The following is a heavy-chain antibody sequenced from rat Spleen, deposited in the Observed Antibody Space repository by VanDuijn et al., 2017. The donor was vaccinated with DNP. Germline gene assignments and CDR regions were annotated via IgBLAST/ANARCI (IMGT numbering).Heavy chain of an antibody. V-gene: IGHV5-27*01. Sequence: EVQLVESGGGLVQPGRSLKLSCAASGFTFSNYDMAWVRQAPTKGLEWVASISTSGGSTYYRDSVKGRFTVSRDNAKSTLYLQMDSLRSEDTATYYCASAIHFDYWGQGVMVTVSS. J-gene: IGHJ2*01. CDR2: ISTSGGST. CDR3: ASAIHFDY. CDR1: GFTFSNYD.